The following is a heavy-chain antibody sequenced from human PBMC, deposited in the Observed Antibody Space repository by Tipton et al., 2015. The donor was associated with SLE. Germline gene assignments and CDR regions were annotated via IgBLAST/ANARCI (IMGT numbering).Heavy chain of an antibody. CDR3: ARGGYDHAWDY. V-gene: IGHV3-74*01. D-gene: IGHD1-1*01. CDR1: GFTFSRYR. CDR2: INNDESNA. Sequence: SLRLSCAASGFTFSRYRLAWVRQAPGKGLVWVSRINNDESNAIYAGSVEGRFTVSRDNTKNTLYLQMNSLRAEDTAVYYCARGGYDHAWDYWGQGTLVTVSS. J-gene: IGHJ4*02.